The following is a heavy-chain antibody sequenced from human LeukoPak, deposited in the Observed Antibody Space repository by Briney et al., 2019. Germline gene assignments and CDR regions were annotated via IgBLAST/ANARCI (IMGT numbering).Heavy chain of an antibody. J-gene: IGHJ4*02. V-gene: IGHV3-30*02. CDR3: TLKRRDGYNTDY. D-gene: IGHD5-24*01. Sequence: GGSLRLSCAASGLTFSSYGMHWVRQAPGKGLEWVAFIRYDGRNKYYADSVKGRFTISRDNSKNTLYLQMNTLRADDTAVYYCTLKRRDGYNTDYWGQGTLVTVSS. CDR1: GLTFSSYG. CDR2: IRYDGRNK.